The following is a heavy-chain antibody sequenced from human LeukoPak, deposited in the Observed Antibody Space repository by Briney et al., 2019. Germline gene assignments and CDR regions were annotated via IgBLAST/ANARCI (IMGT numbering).Heavy chain of an antibody. CDR2: ISISSNYI. CDR1: GFTFSRYS. CDR3: ARDGVYYDSSGKGAFDI. Sequence: GGSLRLSCAASGFTFSRYSMNWVRQAPGKGLEWVSSISISSNYIYYADSVKGRFTISRDNAKNSLYLQMNSLRAEDTAVYYCARDGVYYDSSGKGAFDIWGQGTMVTVSS. V-gene: IGHV3-21*04. J-gene: IGHJ3*02. D-gene: IGHD3-22*01.